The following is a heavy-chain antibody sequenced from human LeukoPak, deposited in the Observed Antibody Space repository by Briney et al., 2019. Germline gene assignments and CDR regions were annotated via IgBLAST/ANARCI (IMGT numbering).Heavy chain of an antibody. J-gene: IGHJ4*02. CDR1: AYSISSAHY. CDR2: TYHSRNT. D-gene: IGHD5-18*01. V-gene: IGHV4-38-2*01. CDR3: ARVVQLALVAGDYFDF. Sequence: KSSETLSLTCAVSAYSISSAHYWGWIRQPPGKGLEWIGSTYHSRNTYYNPSVESRVTISVDTSKNHFSLKLSSVTAADTAVYYCARVVQLALVAGDYFDFWGQGTLVTVSS.